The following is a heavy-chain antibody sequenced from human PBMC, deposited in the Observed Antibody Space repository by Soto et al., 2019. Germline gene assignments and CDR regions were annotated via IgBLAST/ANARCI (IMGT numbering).Heavy chain of an antibody. V-gene: IGHV1-46*01. CDR3: ARPEGYGSGSYYFDS. D-gene: IGHD3-10*01. CDR2: VYVTGTGT. Sequence: KFSCKASGYPFTTYHLHWVRQAPGQGLEWMGIVYVTGTGTRSAQKFQGRLTMTRDRSTSTVYMELSSLRSEDTAVYYCARPEGYGSGSYYFDSWGQGTLVTVSS. CDR1: GYPFTTYH. J-gene: IGHJ4*02.